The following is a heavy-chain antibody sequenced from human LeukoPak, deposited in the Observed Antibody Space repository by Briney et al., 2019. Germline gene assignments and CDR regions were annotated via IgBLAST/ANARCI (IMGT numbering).Heavy chain of an antibody. CDR1: GFTFSSYE. J-gene: IGHJ4*02. Sequence: GGSLRLSCEASGFTFSSYEMNWVRQAPGKGLEWVSSISSSSSYIYYADSVKGRFTISRDNSKNTLYLQMNSLRAEDTAVYYCAKGPLVVTVFYFDYWGQGTLVTVSS. CDR3: AKGPLVVTVFYFDY. V-gene: IGHV3-21*04. D-gene: IGHD3-22*01. CDR2: ISSSSSYI.